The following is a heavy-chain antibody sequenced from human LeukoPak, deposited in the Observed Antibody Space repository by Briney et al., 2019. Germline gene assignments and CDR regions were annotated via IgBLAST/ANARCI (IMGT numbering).Heavy chain of an antibody. D-gene: IGHD3-9*01. Sequence: SETLSLTCTVSGGSISGYYWSWIRQPPGRGLEWIGYIYYSGTTNYNPSLKSRVTISIDTSKNQFSLKLSSVTAADTAVYYCARGLTYYDILTAYYTFPYFDYWGQGTLVTVSS. CDR2: IYYSGTT. CDR1: GGSISGYY. J-gene: IGHJ4*02. CDR3: ARGLTYYDILTAYYTFPYFDY. V-gene: IGHV4-59*01.